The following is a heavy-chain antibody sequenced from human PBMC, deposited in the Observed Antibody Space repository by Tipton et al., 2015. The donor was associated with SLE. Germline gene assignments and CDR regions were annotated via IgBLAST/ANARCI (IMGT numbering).Heavy chain of an antibody. CDR3: ASVKTTVTTEGVDY. V-gene: IGHV4-59*12. CDR1: GGSISSYY. J-gene: IGHJ4*02. Sequence: TLSLTCTVSGGSISSYYWSWIRQPPGKGLEWIGYIYYSGSTNYNPSLKSRVTISVDTSKNQFSLKLSSVTAADTAVYYCASVKTTVTTEGVDYWGQGTLVTVSS. D-gene: IGHD4-17*01. CDR2: IYYSGST.